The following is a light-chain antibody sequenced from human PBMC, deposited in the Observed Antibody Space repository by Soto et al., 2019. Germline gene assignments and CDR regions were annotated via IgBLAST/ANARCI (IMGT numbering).Light chain of an antibody. CDR2: WAS. V-gene: IGKV4-1*01. Sequence: DIVMTQSPDSLAGSLGESATINCKSSQSVLYSSNNKNYLAWYQQKPGQPPKLLIYWASTRESGVPDRFSGSGSGTDFTLTISSLQAEDVAVYYCQQYYSILWTFGQGTKVDIK. CDR1: QSVLYSSNNKNY. J-gene: IGKJ1*01. CDR3: QQYYSILWT.